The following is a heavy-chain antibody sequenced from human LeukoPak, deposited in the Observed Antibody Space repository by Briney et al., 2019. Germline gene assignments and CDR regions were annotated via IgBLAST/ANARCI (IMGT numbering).Heavy chain of an antibody. CDR3: ARDGPYGDRTFDY. CDR1: GYTFTSYD. J-gene: IGHJ4*02. CDR2: MSPASGNT. V-gene: IGHV1-8*01. D-gene: IGHD4-17*01. Sequence: GASVKVSCKASGYTFTSYDLNWVRRATGQGLEWMGWMSPASGNTGYAQEFQGRVTMTRDTSVSTAYMELNSLRSEDTAVYYCARDGPYGDRTFDYWGQGTLVTVSS.